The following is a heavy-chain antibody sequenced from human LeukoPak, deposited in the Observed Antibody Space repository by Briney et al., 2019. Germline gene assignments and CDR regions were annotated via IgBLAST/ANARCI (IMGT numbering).Heavy chain of an antibody. V-gene: IGHV1-2*02. CDR2: INPNSGGT. J-gene: IGHJ4*02. Sequence: GASVKVSCKASGYTFTGYYMHWVRQAPGQGLEWMVWINPNSGGTNHAQKFQGRVTMTRDTSISTAYMELSRLRSDDTAVYYCARDRPLDADDYYGFYYFDYWGQGTLVTVSS. CDR3: ARDRPLDADDYYGFYYFDY. D-gene: IGHD3-10*01. CDR1: GYTFTGYY.